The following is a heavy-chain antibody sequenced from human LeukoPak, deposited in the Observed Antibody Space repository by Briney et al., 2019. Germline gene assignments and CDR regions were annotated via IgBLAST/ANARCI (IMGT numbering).Heavy chain of an antibody. D-gene: IGHD1-26*01. Sequence: GGSLRLSCAASGFTFSSYEMNWVRQAPGKGLEWVSYISSSGSTIYYADSVKGRFTISRDNAKNSLYLQMNSLRAEDTAVYYCARDRELVGATSDAFDIWGQGTMVTVSS. CDR1: GFTFSSYE. J-gene: IGHJ3*02. CDR2: ISSSGSTI. CDR3: ARDRELVGATSDAFDI. V-gene: IGHV3-48*03.